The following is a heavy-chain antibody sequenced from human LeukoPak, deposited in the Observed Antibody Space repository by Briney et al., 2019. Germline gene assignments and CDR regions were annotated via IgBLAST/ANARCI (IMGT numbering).Heavy chain of an antibody. CDR2: IIPILGIA. Sequence: SVKVSCKASGGTFSSYTISWVRQAPRQGLEWMGRIIPILGIANYAQKFQGRVTITADKSTSTAYMELSSLRSEDTAVYYCATRYSSGWYYFDYWGQGTLVTVSS. D-gene: IGHD6-19*01. CDR3: ATRYSSGWYYFDY. CDR1: GGTFSSYT. V-gene: IGHV1-69*02. J-gene: IGHJ4*02.